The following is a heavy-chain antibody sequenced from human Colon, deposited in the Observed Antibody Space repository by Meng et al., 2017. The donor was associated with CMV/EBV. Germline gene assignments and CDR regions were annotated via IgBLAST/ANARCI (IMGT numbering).Heavy chain of an antibody. CDR3: ARDSNLSGLAY. CDR2: VYISGNT. J-gene: IGHJ4*02. Sequence: VQPRGPGPGLVKPSAPRASPFTVVVASITSYYWSWIRQPAGKGLEWIGRVYISGNTNYNPSLKSRVTMSIDTSKNQLSPNIRSVTAADTAVYYCARDSNLSGLAYWGQGTLVTVSS. V-gene: IGHV4-4*07. D-gene: IGHD3-10*01. CDR1: VASITSYY.